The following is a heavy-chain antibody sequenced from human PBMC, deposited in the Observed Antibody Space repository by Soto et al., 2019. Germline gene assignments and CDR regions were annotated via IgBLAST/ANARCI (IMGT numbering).Heavy chain of an antibody. J-gene: IGHJ5*02. CDR3: ARGWVRALNRYNWFDP. CDR2: IYYSGST. D-gene: IGHD3-10*01. V-gene: IGHV4-59*12. CDR1: GGSISSYY. Sequence: TLSLTCTVSGGSISSYYWSWIRQPPGKGLEWIGYIYYSGSTNYNPSLKSRVTISVDTSKNQFSLKLSSVTAADTAVYYCARGWVRALNRYNWFDPWGQGTLVTVSS.